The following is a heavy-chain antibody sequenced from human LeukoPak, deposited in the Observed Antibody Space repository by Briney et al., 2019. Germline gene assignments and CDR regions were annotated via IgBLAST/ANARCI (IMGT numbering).Heavy chain of an antibody. J-gene: IGHJ5*02. CDR2: INPNSGDT. V-gene: IGHV1-2*02. Sequence: ASVKVSCKASGYTFTGYYMHWVRQAPGQGLEWMGWINPNSGDTNYAQKFQGRVTMTGDTSISTAYMELSRLRSDDTALYYCARGDAYGWNDHWGQGTLVTVSS. D-gene: IGHD4-17*01. CDR1: GYTFTGYY. CDR3: ARGDAYGWNDH.